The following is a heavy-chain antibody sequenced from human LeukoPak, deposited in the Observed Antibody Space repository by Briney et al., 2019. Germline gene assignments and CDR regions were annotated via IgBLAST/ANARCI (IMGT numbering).Heavy chain of an antibody. Sequence: GGSLRLSCAASGFTFSSYWMNWVRQAPGKGLEWVANIKRDGSEKYYVDSVKGRFTISRDNSKNTLYLHINSLRAEDTAVYYCVKDNPLDYWGQGTLVIVSS. J-gene: IGHJ4*02. CDR2: IKRDGSEK. CDR3: VKDNPLDY. D-gene: IGHD1-14*01. CDR1: GFTFSSYW. V-gene: IGHV3-7*01.